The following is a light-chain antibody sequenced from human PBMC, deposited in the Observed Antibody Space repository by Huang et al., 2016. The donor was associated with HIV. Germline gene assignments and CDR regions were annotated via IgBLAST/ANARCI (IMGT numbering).Light chain of an antibody. CDR3: QQRSTYPRT. J-gene: IGKJ1*01. CDR1: EGIGNY. CDR2: GAS. Sequence: IPLTQSPSSLSASVGDRVTITCRASEGIGNYLAWYQQKPGKAPKLLVSGASTLQKGVPSRFSRSGSGTHCTLTISSLQPEDFATYYCQQRSTYPRTLGQGTKVEIK. V-gene: IGKV1-9*01.